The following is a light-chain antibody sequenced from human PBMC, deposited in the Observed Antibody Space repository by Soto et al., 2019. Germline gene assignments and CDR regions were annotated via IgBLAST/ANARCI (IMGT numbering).Light chain of an antibody. CDR3: HHYDRSPPSWT. Sequence: EIVLTQSPGTLSLSPGERATLSCRASQSVSSNYLAWYQQKPGQPPRLLISDASSRATGIPDRFSGSGSGTDFTLTISGLEPEDFAVYYCHHYDRSPPSWTFGQGTKVEIK. CDR1: QSVSSNY. J-gene: IGKJ1*01. V-gene: IGKV3-20*01. CDR2: DAS.